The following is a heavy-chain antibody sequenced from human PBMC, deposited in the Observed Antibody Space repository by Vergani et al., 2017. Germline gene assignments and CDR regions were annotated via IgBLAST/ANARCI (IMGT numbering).Heavy chain of an antibody. V-gene: IGHV1-69*06. D-gene: IGHD2-15*01. J-gene: IGHJ4*02. CDR2: IIPIFGTA. CDR1: GGTFSSYA. Sequence: QVQLVQSGAEVKKPGSSVKVSCKASGGTFSSYAISWVRQAPGQGLEWMGGIIPIFGTANYAQKFQGRVTSTADKSTSTAYMELSSLRSEDTAVYFCAGECICGGSCHYFDYWGQGTLVTVSS. CDR3: AGECICGGSCHYFDY.